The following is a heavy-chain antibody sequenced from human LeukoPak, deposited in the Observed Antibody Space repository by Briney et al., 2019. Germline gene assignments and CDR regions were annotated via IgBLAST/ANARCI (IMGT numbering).Heavy chain of an antibody. CDR2: ISGSGGST. D-gene: IGHD6-13*01. V-gene: IGHV3-23*01. CDR3: AKGRSWYNAFDI. CDR1: GFTFSSYA. Sequence: PGGSLRLSXAASGFTFSSYAMSWVRQAPGKGLEWVSAISGSGGSTYYADSVKGRFTISRDNSKNTLYLQMNSLRAEDTAVYYCAKGRSWYNAFDIWGQGTMVTVSS. J-gene: IGHJ3*02.